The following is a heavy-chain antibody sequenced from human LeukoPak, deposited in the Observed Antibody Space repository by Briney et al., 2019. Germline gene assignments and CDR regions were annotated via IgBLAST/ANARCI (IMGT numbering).Heavy chain of an antibody. CDR2: INTSGST. D-gene: IGHD3-9*01. Sequence: PSETLSLTCTVSGGSISSGSYYWSWIRQPAGKRLEWIGRINTSGSTNYNPSLKSRVTISADTSKNQFSLKLSSVTAADTAVYYCARGVLRYFDWLSMQYMDVWGKGTTVTVSS. CDR1: GGSISSGSYY. J-gene: IGHJ6*04. CDR3: ARGVLRYFDWLSMQYMDV. V-gene: IGHV4-61*02.